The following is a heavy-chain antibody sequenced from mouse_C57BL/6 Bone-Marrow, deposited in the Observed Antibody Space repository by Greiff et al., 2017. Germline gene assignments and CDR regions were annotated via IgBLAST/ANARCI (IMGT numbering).Heavy chain of an antibody. D-gene: IGHD4-1*01. CDR2: IDPETGGT. J-gene: IGHJ2*01. CDR1: GYTFTDYE. V-gene: IGHV1-15*01. CDR3: TRLDWHYFDY. Sequence: QVQLKESGAELVRPGASVTLSCKASGYTFTDYEMHWVKQTPVHGLEWIGAIDPETGGTAYNQKFKGKAILTADKSSSTAYMELRSLTSEDSAVYYCTRLDWHYFDYWGQGTTLTVSS.